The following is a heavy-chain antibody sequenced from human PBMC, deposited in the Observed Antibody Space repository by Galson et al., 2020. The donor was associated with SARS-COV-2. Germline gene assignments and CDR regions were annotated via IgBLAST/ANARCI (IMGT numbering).Heavy chain of an antibody. CDR2: IYYSGST. CDR3: ARSNPYVITDPLDP. CDR1: CGSISCGGYY. D-gene: IGHD1-20*01. V-gene: IGHV4-31*03. Sequence: SETLSPICTVPCGSISCGGYYWSWIRQHPGKGLEWIGHIYYSGSTYYNPSHKSRVTISVDTSKNQFSLKLSSVTAADTAVYYCARSNPYVITDPLDPWGQGTLVTVSS. J-gene: IGHJ5*02.